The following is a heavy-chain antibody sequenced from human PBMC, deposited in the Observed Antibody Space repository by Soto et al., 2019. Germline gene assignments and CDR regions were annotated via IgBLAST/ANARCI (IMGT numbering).Heavy chain of an antibody. D-gene: IGHD3-22*01. CDR2: INAGNGNT. Sequence: QIPLMQSGAEVKKPGASVKVSCKASGYTFTSYGIHWVRQAPGQRLEWTGWINAGNGNTKYSEKFQGRVTITRDTSARTAYLELSSLRSEDTAVYYCARDPNDSSAYYHHYYYGMDVWGQGTTVTVSS. V-gene: IGHV1-3*01. CDR1: GYTFTSYG. J-gene: IGHJ6*02. CDR3: ARDPNDSSAYYHHYYYGMDV.